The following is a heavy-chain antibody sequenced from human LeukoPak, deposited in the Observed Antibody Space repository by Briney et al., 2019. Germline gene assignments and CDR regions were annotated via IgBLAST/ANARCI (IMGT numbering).Heavy chain of an antibody. CDR2: ISDDGTNK. V-gene: IGHV3-30-3*01. CDR3: ARGKFFDI. CDR1: GFAFSSYP. Sequence: AGGSLRLSCKASGFAFSSYPMDWVRQAPGKGLEWMAIISDDGTNKYYADSVKGRFTISRDDSNNTVYLQMNSLRVDDTAIYFCARGKFFDIWGQGTMVTVSS. J-gene: IGHJ3*02.